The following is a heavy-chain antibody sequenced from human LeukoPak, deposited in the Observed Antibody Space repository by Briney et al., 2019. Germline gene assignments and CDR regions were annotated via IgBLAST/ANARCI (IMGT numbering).Heavy chain of an antibody. D-gene: IGHD3-10*01. J-gene: IGHJ6*03. CDR1: GYTFTSYG. V-gene: IGHV1-18*01. CDR2: ISAYNGNT. CDR3: ARPKLLWFGELSPYYYYYMDV. Sequence: ASVKVSCKASGYTFTSYGISWVRQAPGQGLEWMGWISAYNGNTNYAQKLQGRVTMTTDTSTSTAYMELRSLRSDDTAVYYCARPKLLWFGELSPYYYYYMDVWGKGTTVTVSS.